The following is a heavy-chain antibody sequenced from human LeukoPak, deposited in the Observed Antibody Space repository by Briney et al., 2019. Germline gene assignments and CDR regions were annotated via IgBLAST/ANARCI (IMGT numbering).Heavy chain of an antibody. V-gene: IGHV2-70*18. Sequence: SGPALVKPTQTLTLTCTYSGFSLITREECVSWVRQPPGKALEWLALIDWDDDKYYSASLKTRLTISKDSSKNQVILTATNLDPVDTATYYCARTTRGAGAYYFDYWGRGILVTVSS. D-gene: IGHD3-10*01. CDR1: GFSLITREEC. CDR2: IDWDDDK. CDR3: ARTTRGAGAYYFDY. J-gene: IGHJ4*02.